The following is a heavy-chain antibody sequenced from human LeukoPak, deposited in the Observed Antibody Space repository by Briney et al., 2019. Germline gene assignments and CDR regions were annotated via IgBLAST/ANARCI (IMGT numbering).Heavy chain of an antibody. V-gene: IGHV5-51*01. CDR3: ARVVSLSVFTSLFDS. Sequence: GESLQISCKGSGYTFPSYWIGWVRQPPGKGLEWMGIIYPGDSDTRYSPTFQGQVTIPADKSISTAYLQWGSLKASDTAMYYCARVVSLSVFTSLFDSLGQGTLVTVSS. J-gene: IGHJ4*02. CDR1: GYTFPSYW. D-gene: IGHD3-16*02. CDR2: IYPGDSDT.